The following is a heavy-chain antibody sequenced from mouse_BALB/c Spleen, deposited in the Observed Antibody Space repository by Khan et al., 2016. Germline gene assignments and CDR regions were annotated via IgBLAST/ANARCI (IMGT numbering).Heavy chain of an antibody. J-gene: IGHJ2*01. CDR1: GYSITSDYA. V-gene: IGHV3-2*02. CDR2: ISYSGTT. Sequence: EVKLLESGPGLVKPSQSLSLTCTVTGYSITSDYAWNWIRQFPGNKLEWMGYISYSGTTRYNPSLKSRISITRDTSKNQFFLQLNSVTTEDTATXYCALRGWYGYYFDSWGQGTTLTVSS. CDR3: ALRGWYGYYFDS. D-gene: IGHD2-10*02.